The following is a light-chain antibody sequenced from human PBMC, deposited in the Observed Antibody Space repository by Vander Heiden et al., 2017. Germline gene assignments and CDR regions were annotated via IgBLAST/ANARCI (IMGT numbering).Light chain of an antibody. CDR3: LLYYGGAQRV. CDR1: TGAVTSGYY. J-gene: IGLJ2*01. CDR2: STS. V-gene: IGLV7-43*01. Sequence: QTVVTQEPSLTVSPGGTVTLTCASSTGAVTSGYYPNWFQQKPGQAPRVLIYSTSNKHSWTPARFSGSLLGGKAALTLSGVQPEDEAEYYCLLYYGGAQRVFGGGTKLTVL.